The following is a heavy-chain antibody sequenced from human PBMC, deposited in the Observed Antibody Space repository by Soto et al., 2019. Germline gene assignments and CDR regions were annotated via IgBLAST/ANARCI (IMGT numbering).Heavy chain of an antibody. J-gene: IGHJ6*02. CDR1: GGSISSGDYY. V-gene: IGHV4-30-4*01. D-gene: IGHD5-12*01. Sequence: QVQLQESGPGLVKPSQTLSLTCTVSGGSISSGDYYWSWIRQPPGKGLEWIGYMYYSGSTYYNPSLKSRVTITVATSKNQFSLKLSSVTAADTAVYYCASSIYSGYTPYYYGMDVWGQGTTVTVSS. CDR3: ASSIYSGYTPYYYGMDV. CDR2: MYYSGST.